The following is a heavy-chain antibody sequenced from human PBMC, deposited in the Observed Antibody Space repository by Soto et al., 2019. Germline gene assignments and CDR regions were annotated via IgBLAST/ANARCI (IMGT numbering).Heavy chain of an antibody. V-gene: IGHV4-39*01. CDR1: GGSISSSSYY. D-gene: IGHD3-22*01. CDR3: ARHYYDSSGYYYGSSLFDY. Sequence: PSETLSLTCTVSGGSISSSSYYWGGIRQPPGKGLEWIGSIYYSGSTYYNPSLKSRVTISVDTSKNQFSLKLSSVTAADTAVYYCARHYYDSSGYYYGSSLFDYWGQGTLVTVSS. CDR2: IYYSGST. J-gene: IGHJ4*02.